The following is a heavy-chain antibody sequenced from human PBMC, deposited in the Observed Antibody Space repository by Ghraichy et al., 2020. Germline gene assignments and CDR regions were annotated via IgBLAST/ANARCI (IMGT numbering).Heavy chain of an antibody. J-gene: IGHJ4*02. CDR2: MYYGGDT. Sequence: SETLSLTCSVSGDSISSSGYFWGWIRQPTGKGPEWIGSMYYGGDTYYNPSLKSRVTISADTSKNQFSLNLRSVTAADTAVYYCARPFASSWPIFDHWGQGILFTVSS. CDR1: GDSISSSGYF. CDR3: ARPFASSWPIFDH. D-gene: IGHD6-13*01. V-gene: IGHV4-39*01.